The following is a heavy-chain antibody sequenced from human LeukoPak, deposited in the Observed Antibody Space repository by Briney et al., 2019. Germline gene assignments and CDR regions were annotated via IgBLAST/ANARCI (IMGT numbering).Heavy chain of an antibody. D-gene: IGHD2-8*02. J-gene: IGHJ3*02. CDR1: GFIFSGYS. CDR2: ISDDGSYI. Sequence: PGGSLRLSCAASGFIFSGYSMNWVRQAPGKGLQWVSAISDDGSYIYHADSVKGRFTIFRDNAKNSLYLQMNSLRAEDTAVYHCTRGLSTGAFDIWGQGTVVTVSS. CDR3: TRGLSTGAFDI. V-gene: IGHV3-21*01.